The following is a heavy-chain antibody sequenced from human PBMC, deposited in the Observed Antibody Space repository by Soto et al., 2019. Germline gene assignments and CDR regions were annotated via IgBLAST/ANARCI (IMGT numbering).Heavy chain of an antibody. J-gene: IGHJ4*02. D-gene: IGHD3-22*01. CDR1: GFTFDDYA. CDR2: ISWNSGSI. V-gene: IGHV3-9*01. Sequence: GGSLRLSCAASGFTFDDYAMHWVQQSPGKGLEWVSGISWNSGSIGYADSVKGRFTISRDNAKNSLYLQMNSLRAEDTALYYCAKDTGFYYDSSGYYDYWGQGTLVTVSS. CDR3: AKDTGFYYDSSGYYDY.